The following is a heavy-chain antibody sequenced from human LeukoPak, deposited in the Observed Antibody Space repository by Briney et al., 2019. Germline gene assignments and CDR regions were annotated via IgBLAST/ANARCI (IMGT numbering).Heavy chain of an antibody. Sequence: PGGSLRLSCAASGVTFTRSAMRWVRQAPREGLEWVSAISVSGVNTYYADSVKGRFTISGDNSKNTLYLRMNSLRAEDTAVYYCAKDEASCNGGSCSRGFFDYWGQGTLVTVSS. CDR1: GVTFTRSA. V-gene: IGHV3-23*01. J-gene: IGHJ4*02. CDR3: AKDEASCNGGSCSRGFFDY. CDR2: ISVSGVNT. D-gene: IGHD2-15*01.